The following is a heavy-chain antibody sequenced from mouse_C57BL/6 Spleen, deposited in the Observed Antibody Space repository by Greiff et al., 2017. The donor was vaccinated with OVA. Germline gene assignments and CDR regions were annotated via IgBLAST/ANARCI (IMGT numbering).Heavy chain of an antibody. Sequence: EVQVVESGGDLVKPGGSLKLSCAASGFTFSSYGMSWVRQTPDKRLEWVATISSGGSYTYYPDSVKGRFTISRDNAKNTLYLQMSSLKSEDTAMYYCARHYYGSSYDMYYFDYWGQGTTLTVSS. J-gene: IGHJ2*01. V-gene: IGHV5-6*01. CDR3: ARHYYGSSYDMYYFDY. D-gene: IGHD1-1*01. CDR2: ISSGGSYT. CDR1: GFTFSSYG.